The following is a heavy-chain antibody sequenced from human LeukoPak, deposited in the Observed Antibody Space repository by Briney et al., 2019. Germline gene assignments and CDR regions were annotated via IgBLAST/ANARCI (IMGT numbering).Heavy chain of an antibody. V-gene: IGHV1-24*01. CDR1: GYTFTELS. CDR2: FDPEDGET. J-gene: IGHJ4*02. D-gene: IGHD3-10*01. CDR3: AMSRSWYYFDY. Sequence: ASVKDSSKVFGYTFTELSMHWVRQAPGKGLEWVGSFDPEDGETTYAQKVQGRVTMTEDTSTDTGYLELTNLRSEDTATYYCAMSRSWYYFDYWGQGTLVTVSS.